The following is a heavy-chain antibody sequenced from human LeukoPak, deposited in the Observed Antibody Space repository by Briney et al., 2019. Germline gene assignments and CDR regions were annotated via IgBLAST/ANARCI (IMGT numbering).Heavy chain of an antibody. CDR1: GFTFSTYG. CDR3: AKDEGGNFDY. J-gene: IGHJ4*02. Sequence: PGGSLRLSCAASGFTFSTYGMHWVRQAPGKGLEWMSFIQFHFNDKYYADSVKGRFTISRDNSKNTLYLQMNSLRPEDTAVYYCAKDEGGNFDYWGQGTLVTVSS. V-gene: IGHV3-30*02. CDR2: IQFHFNDK.